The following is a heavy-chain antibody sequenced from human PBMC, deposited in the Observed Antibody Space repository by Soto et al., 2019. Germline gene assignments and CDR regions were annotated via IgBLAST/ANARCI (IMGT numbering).Heavy chain of an antibody. D-gene: IGHD3-10*01. CDR1: GYSFPSYG. CDR3: ARGSGSYYYYGMDV. Sequence: ASVKGSCKASGYSFPSYGISWRRQAPGQGLEWMGWISAYNGNTNYAQKLQGRVTMTTDTSTSTAYMELRSLRSDDTAVYYCARGSGSYYYYGMDVWAQGTTVTVSS. V-gene: IGHV1-18*01. J-gene: IGHJ6*02. CDR2: ISAYNGNT.